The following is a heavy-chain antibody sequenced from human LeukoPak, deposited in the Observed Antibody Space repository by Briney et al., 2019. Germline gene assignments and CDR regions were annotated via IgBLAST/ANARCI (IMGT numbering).Heavy chain of an antibody. CDR2: ISAYNGNT. V-gene: IGHV1-18*04. CDR1: GYTVTSYG. Sequence: ASVKVSCKASGYTVTSYGISWVRQAPGQGLEWMGWISAYNGNTNYAQKLQGRVTMTTDTSTSTAYMELRSLRSDDTAVYYCARSVVAATPSDYWGQGTLVTVSS. CDR3: ARSVVAATPSDY. D-gene: IGHD2-15*01. J-gene: IGHJ4*02.